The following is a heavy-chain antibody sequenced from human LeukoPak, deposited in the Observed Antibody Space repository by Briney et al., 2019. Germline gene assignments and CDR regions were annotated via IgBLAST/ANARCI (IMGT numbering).Heavy chain of an antibody. Sequence: TGGSLRLSCAASGFTFSDYYMSWTRQAPGKGLEWVSYISSSSSYTNYADSVKGRFTISRDNAKNSLYLQMNSLRAEDTAVYYCARDGYYYDSSGYYVHVYWGQGTLVTVSS. CDR3: ARDGYYYDSSGYYVHVY. CDR2: ISSSSSYT. CDR1: GFTFSDYY. D-gene: IGHD3-22*01. J-gene: IGHJ4*02. V-gene: IGHV3-11*06.